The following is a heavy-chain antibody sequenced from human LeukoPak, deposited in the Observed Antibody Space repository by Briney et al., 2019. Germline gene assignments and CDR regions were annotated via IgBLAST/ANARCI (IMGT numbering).Heavy chain of an antibody. CDR2: XYXXRNX. CDR1: GGSISTYY. Sequence: PSETLSLTCTVSGGSISTYYXXXXXXXXXXXXXXXXYXYXXRNXNYNPSLKSRITISVDTSKNQFSLKLSSVTASDTAVYYCARHQGPRDGYNYGRAFDIWGQGTMVTVSS. J-gene: IGHJ3*02. D-gene: IGHD5-24*01. CDR3: ARHQGPRDGYNYGRAFDI. V-gene: IGHV4-59*08.